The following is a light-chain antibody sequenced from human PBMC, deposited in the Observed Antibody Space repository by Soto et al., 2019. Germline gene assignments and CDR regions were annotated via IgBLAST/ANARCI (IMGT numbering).Light chain of an antibody. CDR3: QQYATSPFT. CDR2: GSS. Sequence: IVLTQSPGTLSLSLGDRATLSCRASQNVNNTYLAWYQQKPGQAPRLLIYGSSTRTPGIPARFSGSGSGTDFTLAITSLLPEDFAVYYCQQYATSPFTFGQGTKLQI. V-gene: IGKV3-20*01. CDR1: QNVNNTY. J-gene: IGKJ2*01.